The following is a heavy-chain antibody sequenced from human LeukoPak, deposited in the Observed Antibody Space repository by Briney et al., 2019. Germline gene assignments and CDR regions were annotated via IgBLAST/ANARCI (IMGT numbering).Heavy chain of an antibody. Sequence: AGGSLRLSCAASGFTFSNYWMHWVRHDPGKGLVWVSYINPDGSNTNYADSVKGRFTISRDNAKNALYLQMNSLRAEDTAVYYCSKDLHEGSADYWGQGTLVTVSS. CDR2: INPDGSNT. V-gene: IGHV3-74*01. D-gene: IGHD2-15*01. J-gene: IGHJ4*02. CDR1: GFTFSNYW. CDR3: SKDLHEGSADY.